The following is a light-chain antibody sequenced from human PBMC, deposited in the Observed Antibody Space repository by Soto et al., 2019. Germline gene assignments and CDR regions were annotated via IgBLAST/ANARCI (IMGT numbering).Light chain of an antibody. CDR3: LQDYNYPRT. J-gene: IGKJ1*01. CDR2: AAS. Sequence: AIQMTQSPSSLSASVGDRLHITCRASQDIRNVLGWFQQKPGKAPKLLISAASFLQSGVPSRVSGSGSGTDFTLTISSLQPEDFATYYCLQDYNYPRTFGQGTKVDIK. V-gene: IGKV1-6*01. CDR1: QDIRNV.